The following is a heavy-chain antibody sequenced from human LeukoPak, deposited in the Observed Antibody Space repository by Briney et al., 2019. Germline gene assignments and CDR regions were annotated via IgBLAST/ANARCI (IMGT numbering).Heavy chain of an antibody. D-gene: IGHD3-10*01. V-gene: IGHV4-34*01. J-gene: IGHJ5*02. CDR1: GGSFSDYY. CDR2: INHSRNT. CDR3: ARGSKMVRGARHYNYFDP. Sequence: SETLSLTCAVYGGSFSDYYWNWIRQPPGKGLEWIAEINHSRNTNYNPSLNNRVKSRVTISVDTSKNQFSLNLNSVTAADTAVYYCARGSKMVRGARHYNYFDPWGQGTLVTVSS.